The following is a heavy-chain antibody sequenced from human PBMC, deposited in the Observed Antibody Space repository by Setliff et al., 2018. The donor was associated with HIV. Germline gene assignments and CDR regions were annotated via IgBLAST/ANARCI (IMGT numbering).Heavy chain of an antibody. D-gene: IGHD4-17*01. J-gene: IGHJ6*03. V-gene: IGHV3-11*04. CDR1: GFAFSDYY. CDR3: ARNLGVAALGDDGQVDHYYYYMDV. Sequence: PGGSLRLSCAASGFAFSDYYMSWVRQAPGKGLEWPSYISDTGSTAYFADSVKGRFSISRDNAKTSLYLQMTSLRADDTAVYFCARNLGVAALGDDGQVDHYYYYMDVWGKGTTVTVSS. CDR2: ISDTGSTA.